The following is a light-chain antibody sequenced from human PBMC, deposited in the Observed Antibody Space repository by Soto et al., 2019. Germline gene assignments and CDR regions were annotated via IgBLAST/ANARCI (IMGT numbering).Light chain of an antibody. J-gene: IGKJ5*01. Sequence: EIVMTQSPATLSVSPGERATLSCRASQSVSSNLAWYQQKPGQAPRLLIYGASTRATGIPARFSGSGSGTEFTLPISSLQSEDFAVYYCKQYNNWPPPFGQGTRLEIK. CDR2: GAS. CDR3: KQYNNWPPP. CDR1: QSVSSN. V-gene: IGKV3-15*01.